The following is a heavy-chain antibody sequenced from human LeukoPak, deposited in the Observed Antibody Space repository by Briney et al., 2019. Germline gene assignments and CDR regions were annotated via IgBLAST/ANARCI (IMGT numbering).Heavy chain of an antibody. D-gene: IGHD5-24*01. CDR2: IYYSGSK. V-gene: IGHV4-59*01. CDR1: GDSISSSY. Sequence: AETLSLTCSVSGDSISSSYWSWIRQSPGKGLEWIGFIYYSGSKNYNPSLKSRVTISVDTSKNQFSLRLTSVTAADTAVYYCARSEGWLQYFYFDYWGQGTLVTVSS. CDR3: ARSEGWLQYFYFDY. J-gene: IGHJ4*02.